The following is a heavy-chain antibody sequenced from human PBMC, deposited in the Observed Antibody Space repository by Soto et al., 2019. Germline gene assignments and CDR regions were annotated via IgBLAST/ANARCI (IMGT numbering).Heavy chain of an antibody. CDR3: ARPNMVRGPLFDY. Sequence: QVQLQESGPGLVKPSQTLSLKCNVSGGSISSGGYYWSWIRQHPGKGLECLGYIYHSGSSHYNPTLKSRIIMSVDTSNNHFSLKLTSVTAADTAVYYCARPNMVRGPLFDYWGQGVLVTVSS. J-gene: IGHJ4*02. CDR1: GGSISSGGYY. V-gene: IGHV4-31*03. CDR2: IYHSGSS. D-gene: IGHD3-10*01.